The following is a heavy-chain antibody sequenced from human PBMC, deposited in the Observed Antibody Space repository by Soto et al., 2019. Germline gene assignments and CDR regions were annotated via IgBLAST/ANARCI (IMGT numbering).Heavy chain of an antibody. V-gene: IGHV3-30-3*01. D-gene: IGHD3-22*01. CDR3: ARSDISMLVIDS. Sequence: PGGSLRLFCSASGFIFSMFAMHWVRQAPGKGLEWVAVAPSDGSHIYYADSVKGRFTISRDNSKNMLYLQMNSLRPDDTAVYYCARSDISMLVIDSWSQGTLATVSS. J-gene: IGHJ4*02. CDR2: APSDGSHI. CDR1: GFIFSMFA.